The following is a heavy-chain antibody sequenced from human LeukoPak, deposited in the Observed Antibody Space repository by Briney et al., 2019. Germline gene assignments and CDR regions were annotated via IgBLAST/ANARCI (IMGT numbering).Heavy chain of an antibody. V-gene: IGHV3-9*01. CDR2: ISWNSGSI. CDR3: ARARGGMSGYYCDY. J-gene: IGHJ4*02. Sequence: GGSLRLSCAASGFTFDDYAMHWVRQAPGKGLEWVSGISWNSGSIGYADSVKGRFTISRDNAKNSLYLQMNSLRAEDTAVYYCARARGGMSGYYCDYWGQGTLVTVSS. D-gene: IGHD3-3*01. CDR1: GFTFDDYA.